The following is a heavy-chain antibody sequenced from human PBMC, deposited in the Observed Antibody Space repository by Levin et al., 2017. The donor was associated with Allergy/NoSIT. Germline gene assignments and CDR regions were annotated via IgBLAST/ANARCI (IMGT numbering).Heavy chain of an antibody. V-gene: IGHV3-48*01. J-gene: IGHJ4*02. Sequence: GGSLRLSCAASGFMFSSFTMNWVRQAPGKGLEWVAYISSSSRTVYYADSVKGRFTISRDDAKKSLYLQMNSLRAEDTAVYYCARAETEYFGSGTYSALDYWGQGTLVTVSS. CDR2: ISSSSRTV. CDR3: ARAETEYFGSGTYSALDY. D-gene: IGHD3-10*01. CDR1: GFMFSSFT.